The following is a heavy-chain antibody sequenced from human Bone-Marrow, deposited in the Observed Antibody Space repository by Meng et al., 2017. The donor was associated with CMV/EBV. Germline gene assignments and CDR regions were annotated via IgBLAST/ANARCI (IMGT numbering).Heavy chain of an antibody. D-gene: IGHD6-13*01. CDR2: IKPDGSER. CDR1: GFKFGYYL. J-gene: IGHJ6*02. Sequence: GGSLRLSCVSSGFKFGYYLMTWVRQAPGKGLEWVANIKPDGSERYHVDSVKGRFTISRDNAKNSLYLQMNSLRAEDTAVYYCARDKAAAGNWVDYYYYYYGMDVWGQGTTVTVSS. V-gene: IGHV3-7*01. CDR3: ARDKAAAGNWVDYYYYYYGMDV.